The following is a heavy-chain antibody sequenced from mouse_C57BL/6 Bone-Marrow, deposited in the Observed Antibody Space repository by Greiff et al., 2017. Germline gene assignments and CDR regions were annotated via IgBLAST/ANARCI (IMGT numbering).Heavy chain of an antibody. CDR1: GYSFTDYN. D-gene: IGHD2-10*01. Sequence: EVQLQESGPELVKPGASVKISCKASGYSFTDYNMNWVKQSNGKSLEWIGVINPNYGTTSYNQKFKGKATLTADQSSSTAYMQLNSLTSEDAAVYCTAGSAYYCAPDYWGQGTSVTVSS. J-gene: IGHJ4*01. CDR3: AGSAYYCAPDY. V-gene: IGHV1-39*01. CDR2: INPNYGTT.